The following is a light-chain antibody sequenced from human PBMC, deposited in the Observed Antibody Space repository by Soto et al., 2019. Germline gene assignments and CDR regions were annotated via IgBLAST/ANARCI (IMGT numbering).Light chain of an antibody. Sequence: DIQMTQSPSTLSASVGDRVTITCRASQYIHNYLAWYQQKPGEAPKLLIYEAANLESGVPSRFSGSGTGTEFTLTISRLQPDDFVTYYCQQTNNYPWTFGQGTRVEI. J-gene: IGKJ1*01. CDR1: QYIHNY. V-gene: IGKV1-5*03. CDR2: EAA. CDR3: QQTNNYPWT.